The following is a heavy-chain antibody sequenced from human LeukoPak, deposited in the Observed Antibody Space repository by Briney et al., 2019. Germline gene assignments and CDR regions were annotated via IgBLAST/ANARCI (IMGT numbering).Heavy chain of an antibody. CDR3: ARARQQLVRRWIDP. CDR1: GGSISSGGYY. Sequence: NPSETLSLTCTVSGGSISSGGYYWSWIRQHPGKGLEWIGYIYYSGSTYYNPSLKSRVTISVDTSENQFSLKLSSVTAADTAVYYCARARQQLVRRWIDPWGQGTLVTVSS. J-gene: IGHJ5*02. CDR2: IYYSGST. V-gene: IGHV4-31*03. D-gene: IGHD6-13*01.